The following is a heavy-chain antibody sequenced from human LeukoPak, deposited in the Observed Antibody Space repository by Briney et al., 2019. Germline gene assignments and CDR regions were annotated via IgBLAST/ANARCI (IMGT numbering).Heavy chain of an antibody. J-gene: IGHJ4*02. CDR3: ARRGGSGRAFDY. D-gene: IGHD1-26*01. CDR2: IYYTGST. V-gene: IGHV4-39*01. CDR1: GASISGGTYH. Sequence: SETLSLTCSVSGASISGGTYHWGWIRQPPGKGLEWIGSIYYTGSTYDNPSLKSRVTISVDTSKNQFSLKLSSVTVADTAVYYCARRGGSGRAFDYWGQGTLVTVSS.